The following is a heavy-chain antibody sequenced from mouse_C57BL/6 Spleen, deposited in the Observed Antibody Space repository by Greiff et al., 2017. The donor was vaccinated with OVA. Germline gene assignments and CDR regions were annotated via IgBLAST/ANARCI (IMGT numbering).Heavy chain of an antibody. CDR1: GFTFSSYA. D-gene: IGHD4-1*02. CDR3: ARESTGSGRDYAMDY. CDR2: ISDGGSYT. Sequence: EVQVVESGGGLVKPGGSLKLSCAASGFTFSSYAMSWVRQTPEKRLEWVATISDGGSYTYYPDNVKGRFTISRDNAKNNLYLQMSQRKSEDTAMYYCARESTGSGRDYAMDYWGQGTSVTVSS. V-gene: IGHV5-4*01. J-gene: IGHJ4*01.